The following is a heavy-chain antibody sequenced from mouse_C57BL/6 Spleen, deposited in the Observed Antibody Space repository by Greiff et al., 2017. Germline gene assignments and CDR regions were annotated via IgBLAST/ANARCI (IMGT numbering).Heavy chain of an antibody. CDR2: IHPNSGST. CDR1: GYTFTSYW. J-gene: IGHJ1*03. CDR3: ARGGPRDWYFDV. V-gene: IGHV1-64*01. Sequence: QVQLQQSGAELVKPGASVKLSCKASGYTFTSYWMHWVKQRPGQGLEWIGMIHPNSGSTNYNEKFKSKATLTVDKSSSTAYMQLSSLTSEDSAVYYCARGGPRDWYFDVWGTGTTVTVSS.